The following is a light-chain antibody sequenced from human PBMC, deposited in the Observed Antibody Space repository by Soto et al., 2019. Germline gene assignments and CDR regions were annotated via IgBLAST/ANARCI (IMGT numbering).Light chain of an antibody. J-gene: IGLJ3*02. CDR3: TSYAGSNIGV. CDR2: EVS. Sequence: QSALTQPPSASGSPGQSVTISCTGTSSDVGAYKYVSWYQQYTGKAPKLMIYEVSKRPSGVPDRFSGSKSGNTASLTVSGLQAEDEADYYCTSYAGSNIGVFGGGTKLTVL. CDR1: SSDVGAYKY. V-gene: IGLV2-8*01.